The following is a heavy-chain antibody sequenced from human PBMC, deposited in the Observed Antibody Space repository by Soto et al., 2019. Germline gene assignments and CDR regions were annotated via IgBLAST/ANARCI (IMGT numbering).Heavy chain of an antibody. CDR2: INHSGST. CDR1: GGSFSGYY. J-gene: IGHJ4*02. D-gene: IGHD6-13*01. V-gene: IGHV4-34*01. CDR3: ARGIAAAGIDY. Sequence: SETLSLTCAVYGGSFSGYYWTWIRQPPGKGLEWIGEINHSGSTNYTPSLESRITISLDASKNQFSLKLSSVTAADTAVYHCARGIAAAGIDYWGQGALVTVSS.